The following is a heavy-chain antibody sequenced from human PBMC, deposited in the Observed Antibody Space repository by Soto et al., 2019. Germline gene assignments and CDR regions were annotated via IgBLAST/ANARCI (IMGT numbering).Heavy chain of an antibody. Sequence: QVQLVQSGAAVKKPGASVKVSCKASGYTFTDYYVHWVRQAPGQRLEWMGWINPNSGGTKSAQKFQGRVTMTRDTSISIAYMELSRLRSDDTAVYYCARRKGDYYDSSGYHYYFDYWGQGTLVTVSS. CDR1: GYTFTDYY. J-gene: IGHJ4*02. D-gene: IGHD3-22*01. CDR3: ARRKGDYYDSSGYHYYFDY. V-gene: IGHV1-2*02. CDR2: INPNSGGT.